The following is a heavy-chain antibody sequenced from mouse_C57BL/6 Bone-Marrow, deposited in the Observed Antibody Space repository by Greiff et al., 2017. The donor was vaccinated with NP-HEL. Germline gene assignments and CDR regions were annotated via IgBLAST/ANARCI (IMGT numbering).Heavy chain of an antibody. CDR1: GYTFTSYW. CDR2: IDPSDSYT. J-gene: IGHJ4*01. Sequence: QVQLQQPGAELVMPGASVKLSCKASGYTFTSYWMHWVKQRPGQGLEWIGEIDPSDSYTNYNQKFKGKSTLTVDKSSSTAYMQLSSLTSEDSAVYNCARSACYSNYGGDAMDYWGQGTSVTVSS. V-gene: IGHV1-69*01. CDR3: ARSACYSNYGGDAMDY. D-gene: IGHD2-5*01.